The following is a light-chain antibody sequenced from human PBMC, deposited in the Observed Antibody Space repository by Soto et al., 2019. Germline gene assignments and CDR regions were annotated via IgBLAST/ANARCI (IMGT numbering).Light chain of an antibody. CDR2: AAS. CDR3: QQSYSPLLT. V-gene: IGKV1-39*01. J-gene: IGKJ4*01. CDR1: QAITTY. Sequence: DIQMTQSPPSLSASVGDRVTITCRASQAITTYLNWYQEKPGKAPKLLIYAASSLQSGVPSRFRGSGSGTDFTLTISSLLPEDVATYYCQQSYSPLLTFGGGNKVEL.